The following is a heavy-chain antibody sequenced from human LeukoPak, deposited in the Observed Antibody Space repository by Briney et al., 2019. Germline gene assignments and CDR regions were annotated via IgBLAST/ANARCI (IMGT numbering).Heavy chain of an antibody. Sequence: GGSLRLSCAASGFTFSSYWMHWVRQAPGKGLVWVSSINSDGSSTNYADSVKGRFTISRDNAKNTLYLQVKSLRAEDTAVYYCARGPSGWGSLDSWGQGTLVTVSS. CDR3: ARGPSGWGSLDS. J-gene: IGHJ4*02. CDR1: GFTFSSYW. CDR2: INSDGSST. D-gene: IGHD7-27*01. V-gene: IGHV3-74*01.